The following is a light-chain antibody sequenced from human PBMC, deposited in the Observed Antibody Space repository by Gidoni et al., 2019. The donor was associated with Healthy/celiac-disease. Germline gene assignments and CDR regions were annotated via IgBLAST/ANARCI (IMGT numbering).Light chain of an antibody. V-gene: IGKV3-11*01. CDR2: DAS. J-gene: IGKJ4*01. CDR3: QQRSNWPPLT. CDR1: QSVSSY. Sequence: EIVLTQSPATLSLSPGDRATLSCRASQSVSSYLAWYQQKPGQAPRLLIYDASNRATGIPARFSGSGSGTDFTLTISSLEPEDFAVYDCQQRSNWPPLTFGGGTKVEIK.